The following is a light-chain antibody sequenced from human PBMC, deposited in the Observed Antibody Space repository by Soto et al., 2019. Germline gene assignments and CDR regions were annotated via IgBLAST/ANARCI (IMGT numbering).Light chain of an antibody. CDR2: DAS. CDR1: QSVGDY. CDR3: QQRSDWPLIT. J-gene: IGKJ5*01. Sequence: TVLTQSPATLSLSPGERATLSCRASQSVGDYFAWYQQKPGQAPRLLIYDASNRAAGVPYRFRGSGSGTDFTITISSVEPEDFGVYYCQQRSDWPLITFGQGTRLEIK. V-gene: IGKV3-11*01.